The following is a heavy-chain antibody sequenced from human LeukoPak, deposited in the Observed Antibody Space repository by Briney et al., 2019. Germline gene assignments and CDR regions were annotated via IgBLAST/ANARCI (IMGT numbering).Heavy chain of an antibody. CDR1: GGTFSSYA. V-gene: IGHV1-69*05. D-gene: IGHD3-3*01. Sequence: SVKVSCKASGGTFSSYAISWVRQAPGQGLEWMGRIIPIFGTANYAQKCQGRVTITTDESTSTAYIELSSLRSEYTAVYYCARSITSGFCDYWGQGTLVTVSS. J-gene: IGHJ4*02. CDR2: IIPIFGTA. CDR3: ARSITSGFCDY.